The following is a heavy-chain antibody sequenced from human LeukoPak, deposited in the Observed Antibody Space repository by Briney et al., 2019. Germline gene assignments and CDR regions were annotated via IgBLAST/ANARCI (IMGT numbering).Heavy chain of an antibody. CDR3: TRNYDSSGYTTFGY. CDR1: GGSISTYY. D-gene: IGHD3-22*01. J-gene: IGHJ4*02. V-gene: IGHV4-59*01. CDR2: IYYSGST. Sequence: SEALSLTCTVSGGSISTYYWSWIRPPPGKGLEWIGHIYYSGSTNYNPSLKSRVTIAVDTSKNHFSLKLGSVTAADTAVYYCTRNYDSSGYTTFGYWGRGTLVTVSS.